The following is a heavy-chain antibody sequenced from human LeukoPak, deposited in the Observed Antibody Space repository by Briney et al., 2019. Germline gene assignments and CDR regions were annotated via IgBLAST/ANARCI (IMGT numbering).Heavy chain of an antibody. CDR3: ARSPYCSSTSCSPGYYCYMDV. J-gene: IGHJ6*03. V-gene: IGHV1-18*01. CDR1: GYTFTSYG. D-gene: IGHD2-2*01. CDR2: ISAYNGNT. Sequence: ASVNVSCKASGYTFTSYGISWVRQAPGQGLEWMGWISAYNGNTNYAQKLQGRVTMTTDTSTSTAYMELRSLRSDDTAVYYCARSPYCSSTSCSPGYYCYMDVWGKGTTVTVSS.